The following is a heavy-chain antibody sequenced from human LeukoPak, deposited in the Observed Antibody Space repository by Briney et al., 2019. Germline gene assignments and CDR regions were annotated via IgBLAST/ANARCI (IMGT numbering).Heavy chain of an antibody. CDR3: AKETGYNYGYSDY. CDR2: ISGSGGST. D-gene: IGHD5-18*01. CDR1: GFTVSSNY. V-gene: IGHV3-23*01. Sequence: GGSLRLSCAASGFTVSSNYMSWVRQAPGKGLEWVSGISGSGGSTNYADSVKGRFTISRDNSKNTLYMQTNSLRAEDTAVYYCAKETGYNYGYSDYWGQGTPVTVSS. J-gene: IGHJ4*02.